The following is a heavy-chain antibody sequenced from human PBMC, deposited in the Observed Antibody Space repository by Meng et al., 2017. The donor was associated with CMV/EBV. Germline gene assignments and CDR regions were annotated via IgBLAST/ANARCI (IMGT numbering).Heavy chain of an antibody. CDR3: AREGPAGNDY. J-gene: IGHJ4*02. V-gene: IGHV3-7*01. Sequence: GESLKISCAASGFTFSSYWMSWVRQAPGKGLEWVANIKQDGSEKYYVDSVKGRFTISRDNAKNTLYLQMNSLRAEDTAVYYCAREGPAGNDYWGQGTLVTVSS. CDR1: GFTFSSYW. CDR2: IKQDGSEK.